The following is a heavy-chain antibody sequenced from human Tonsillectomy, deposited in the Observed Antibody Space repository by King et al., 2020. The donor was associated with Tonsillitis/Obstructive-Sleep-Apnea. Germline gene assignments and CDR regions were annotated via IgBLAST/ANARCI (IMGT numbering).Heavy chain of an antibody. V-gene: IGHV3-20*04. CDR2: IIWSGGST. J-gene: IGHJ4*02. D-gene: IGHD4-17*01. CDR3: ARDFKTPMTTVTTADY. CDR1: GFTFDDYG. Sequence: VQLVESGGGVVRPGGSLRLSCAASGFTFDDYGMSWVRQAPGKGLELVSGIIWSGGSTGYANSVNGRFTISRDNAKNSLYMQMTSLRAEDTALYYCARDFKTPMTTVTTADYWGQGTLVTVSS.